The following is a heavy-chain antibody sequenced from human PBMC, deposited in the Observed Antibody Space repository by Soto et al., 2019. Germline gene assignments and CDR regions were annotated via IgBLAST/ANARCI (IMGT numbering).Heavy chain of an antibody. Sequence: SETLSLTCTVSGGSISSYYWSWIRQPPGKGLEWIGYIYYSGSTNYNPSLKSRVTISVDTSKNQFSLKLSSVTAADTAVYYCARASGWYRVFDYWGQGTLVTVSS. V-gene: IGHV4-59*01. D-gene: IGHD6-19*01. CDR1: GGSISSYY. J-gene: IGHJ4*02. CDR3: ARASGWYRVFDY. CDR2: IYYSGST.